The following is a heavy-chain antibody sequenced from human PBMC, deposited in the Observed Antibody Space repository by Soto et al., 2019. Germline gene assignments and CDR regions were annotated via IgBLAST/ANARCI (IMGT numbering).Heavy chain of an antibody. CDR2: IWYDGSNK. CDR3: ARVLDYDNNGMDV. V-gene: IGHV3-33*01. J-gene: IGHJ6*02. CDR1: GFTFSSYG. D-gene: IGHD3-9*01. Sequence: QVQLVESGGGVVQPGRSLRLSCAASGFTFSSYGMHWVRQAPGKGLEWVAVIWYDGSNKYYADSVKGRFTISRDNSKNTLYLQMNSLRAEDTAVYYCARVLDYDNNGMDVWGQGTTVTVSS.